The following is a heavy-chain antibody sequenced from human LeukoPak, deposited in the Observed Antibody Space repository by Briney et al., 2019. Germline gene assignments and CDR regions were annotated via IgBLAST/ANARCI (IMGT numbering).Heavy chain of an antibody. CDR3: ARHFYGSGSYSDY. J-gene: IGHJ4*02. V-gene: IGHV5-51*01. CDR2: IFPGDFDT. D-gene: IGHD3-10*01. CDR1: GYRFTSYW. Sequence: GEALQISSKGFGYRFTSYWIGWVRPKPGKGVEWRGIIFPGDFDTRYSPSLQGQVTISADKSISPAYLQWSSLKASDTAMYYCARHFYGSGSYSDYWGQGTLVTVSS.